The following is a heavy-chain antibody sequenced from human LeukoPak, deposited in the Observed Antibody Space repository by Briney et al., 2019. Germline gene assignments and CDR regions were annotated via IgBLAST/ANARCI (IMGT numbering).Heavy chain of an antibody. Sequence: ASVTVSCKASGYTFTSYGISWVRQAPGQGLEWMGWISAYNGNTNYAQKLQGRVTMTTDTSTSTAYMELRSLRSDDTAVYYCARASGIAARGYFDYWGQGTLVTVSS. CDR3: ARASGIAARGYFDY. CDR2: ISAYNGNT. J-gene: IGHJ4*02. CDR1: GYTFTSYG. D-gene: IGHD6-6*01. V-gene: IGHV1-18*01.